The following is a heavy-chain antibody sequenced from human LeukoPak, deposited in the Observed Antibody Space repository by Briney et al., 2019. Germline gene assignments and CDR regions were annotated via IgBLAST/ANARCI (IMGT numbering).Heavy chain of an antibody. CDR3: ARGNILTGYCFDF. V-gene: IGHV4-34*04. CDR2: IHYTGAT. CDR1: GGSITGYY. D-gene: IGHD3-9*01. Sequence: SETLSLTCAVNGGSITGYYWSWIRQTPGRGLEWVGEIHYTGATSHNPSLKSRATISTDTSKNQFSLRLSSVTAADTAVYYCARGNILTGYCFDFWGQGALVTVSS. J-gene: IGHJ4*02.